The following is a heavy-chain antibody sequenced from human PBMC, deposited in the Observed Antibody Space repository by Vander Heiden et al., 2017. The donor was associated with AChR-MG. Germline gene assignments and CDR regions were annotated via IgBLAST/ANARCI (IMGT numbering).Heavy chain of an antibody. CDR3: ASLLTSYDFWSGYYYYYGMDV. J-gene: IGHJ6*02. CDR1: GYTFTSYD. Sequence: QVQLVQSGAEVKKPGASVKVSCKASGYTFTSYDINWVRQATGQGLEWMGWMNPNSGNTGYAQKSQGRVTMTRNTSISTAYMELSSLRSEDTAVYYCASLLTSYDFWSGYYYYYGMDVWGQGTTVTVSS. V-gene: IGHV1-8*01. CDR2: MNPNSGNT. D-gene: IGHD3-3*01.